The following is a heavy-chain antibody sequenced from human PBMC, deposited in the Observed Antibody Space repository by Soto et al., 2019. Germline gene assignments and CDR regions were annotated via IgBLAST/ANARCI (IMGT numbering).Heavy chain of an antibody. CDR1: GYSFTSYW. Sequence: PGESLKISCKGSGYSFTSYWIGWVRQMPGKGLEWMGIIYPGDSDTRYSPSFQGQVTISADKSISTAYLQWSSLKASDTAMHYCARLNTAMVTLNYYFGMDVWGQGTTVTVSS. CDR2: IYPGDSDT. J-gene: IGHJ6*02. D-gene: IGHD5-18*01. V-gene: IGHV5-51*01. CDR3: ARLNTAMVTLNYYFGMDV.